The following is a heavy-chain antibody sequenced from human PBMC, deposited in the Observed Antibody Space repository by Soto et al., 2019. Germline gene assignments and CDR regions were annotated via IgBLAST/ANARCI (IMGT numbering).Heavy chain of an antibody. J-gene: IGHJ1*01. CDR2: INAGNGNT. CDR3: ARDSRVVGAARTEYFQY. CDR1: GYTFTSYA. V-gene: IGHV1-3*01. D-gene: IGHD1-26*01. Sequence: ASVKVSCKASGYTFTSYAMHWVRQAPGQRLERMGWINAGNGNTKYSQKFQGRVTITRDTSTSTAYMELTSLRSDDTAVYYCARDSRVVGAARTEYFQYWGQGTLVNVFS.